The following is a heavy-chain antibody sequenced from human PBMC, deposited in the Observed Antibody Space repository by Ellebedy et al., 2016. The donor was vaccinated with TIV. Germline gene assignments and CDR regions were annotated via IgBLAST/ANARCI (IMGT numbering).Heavy chain of an antibody. J-gene: IGHJ6*02. CDR3: ARARITMVRGVIPGRNYYYYYGMDV. D-gene: IGHD3-10*01. Sequence: GESLKISXAASGFTFSDYYMSWIRQAPGKGLEWVSYISSSGSTIYYAGSVKGRFTISRDNAKNSLYLQMNSLRAEDTAVYYCARARITMVRGVIPGRNYYYYYGMDVWGQGTTVTVSS. CDR2: ISSSGSTI. V-gene: IGHV3-11*01. CDR1: GFTFSDYY.